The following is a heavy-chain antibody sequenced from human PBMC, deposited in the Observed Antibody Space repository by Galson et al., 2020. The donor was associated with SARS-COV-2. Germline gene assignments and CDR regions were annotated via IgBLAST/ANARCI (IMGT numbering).Heavy chain of an antibody. J-gene: IGHJ4*02. D-gene: IGHD1-26*01. CDR2: IYYSGST. V-gene: IGHV4-59*11. CDR1: GGSISSHY. Sequence: SETLSLTCTVSGGSISSHYWSWIRQPPGTGPEWIGYIYYSGSTNYNPSLKSRVTISVDTSKNQFSLKLSSVTAADTAVYYCARESRWDLYFDHWGQGTLVTVSS. CDR3: ARESRWDLYFDH.